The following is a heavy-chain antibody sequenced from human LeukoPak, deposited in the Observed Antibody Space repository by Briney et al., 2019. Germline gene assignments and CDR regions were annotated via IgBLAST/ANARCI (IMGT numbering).Heavy chain of an antibody. V-gene: IGHV3-48*03. J-gene: IGHJ4*02. Sequence: GGCLCLSRAASGFASCIYKMDWVRQAPGKRLEWVSYIDTSGTNIYYAGSVKGRFTVSRDNAKNSLYLQINSLRAEDTGIYYCARETINCGGDCYDYWGQGALVTVSS. CDR2: IDTSGTNI. D-gene: IGHD2-21*01. CDR1: GFASCIYK. CDR3: ARETINCGGDCYDY.